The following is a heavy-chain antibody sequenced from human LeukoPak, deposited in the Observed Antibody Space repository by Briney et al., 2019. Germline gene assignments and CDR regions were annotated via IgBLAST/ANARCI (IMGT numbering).Heavy chain of an antibody. CDR1: GGSFSGYY. D-gene: IGHD3-22*01. CDR2: INHSGST. V-gene: IGHV4-34*01. Sequence: PSETLSLTCAVYGGSFSGYYWGWIRQPPGKGLEWIGEINHSGSTNYNPSLKSRVTISVDTSKSQFSLKLTSVTSADTAVYSCARLLDNDISGDPDTFDVWGQGTTVIVSS. J-gene: IGHJ3*01. CDR3: ARLLDNDISGDPDTFDV.